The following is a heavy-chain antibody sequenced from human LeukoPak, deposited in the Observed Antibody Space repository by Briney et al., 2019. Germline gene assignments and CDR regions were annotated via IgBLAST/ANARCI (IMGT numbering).Heavy chain of an antibody. CDR3: AREAAALMDV. V-gene: IGHV4-59*12. D-gene: IGHD6-13*01. CDR2: IYYSGST. J-gene: IGHJ6*02. Sequence: SETLSLTCTVSGGSISSYYWSWIRQPPGKGLEWIGYIYYSGSTNYNPSLKSRVTISVDTSKNQSSLKLSSVTAADTAVYYCAREAAALMDVWGQGTTVTVSS. CDR1: GGSISSYY.